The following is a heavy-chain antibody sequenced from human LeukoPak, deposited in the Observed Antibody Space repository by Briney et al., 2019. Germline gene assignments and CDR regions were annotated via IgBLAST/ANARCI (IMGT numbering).Heavy chain of an antibody. D-gene: IGHD1-1*01. V-gene: IGHV1-18*01. CDR3: ASGKTGHYGMDV. J-gene: IGHJ6*02. CDR1: GYTFTSFG. CDR2: ISAYIGNT. Sequence: ASVKVSCEASGYTFTSFGICWVPQAPGQRLEWMGWISAYIGNTNYAQKLQGRVTMTTDTSTSTAYMELRSLRSDDTAVYYCASGKTGHYGMDVGGQGTTVTVSS.